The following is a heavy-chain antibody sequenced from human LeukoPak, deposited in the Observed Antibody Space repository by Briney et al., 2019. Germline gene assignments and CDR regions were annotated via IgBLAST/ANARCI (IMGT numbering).Heavy chain of an antibody. V-gene: IGHV3-7*01. CDR2: IKQDGSEK. CDR1: GFTFSSYW. D-gene: IGHD6-19*01. CDR3: ARSSIAVAASAEYFQH. J-gene: IGHJ1*01. Sequence: GGSLRLSCAASGFTFSSYWMSWVRQAPGKGLEWVANIKQDGSEKYYVDSVKGRFTISRDNAKNSLYLQMNSLRAEDTAVYYCARSSIAVAASAEYFQHWGQGTLVTVSS.